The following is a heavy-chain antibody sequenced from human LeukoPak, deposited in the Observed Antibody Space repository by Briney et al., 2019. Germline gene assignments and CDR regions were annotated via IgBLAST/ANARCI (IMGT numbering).Heavy chain of an antibody. CDR2: FDPEDGKT. J-gene: IGHJ4*02. Sequence: ASVKVSCKASGGTFSSYAISWVRQAPGKGLEWMGGFDPEDGKTIYAQKFQGRVTMTEDTSTDTAYMELSSLRSEDTAVYYCATGVVLMVYATNFDYWGQGTLVTVSS. V-gene: IGHV1-24*01. D-gene: IGHD2-8*01. CDR1: GGTFSSYA. CDR3: ATGVVLMVYATNFDY.